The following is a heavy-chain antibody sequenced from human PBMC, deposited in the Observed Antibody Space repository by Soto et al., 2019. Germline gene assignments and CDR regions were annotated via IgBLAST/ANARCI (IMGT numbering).Heavy chain of an antibody. D-gene: IGHD3-3*01. CDR2: INSDGSST. J-gene: IGHJ5*02. V-gene: IGHV3-74*01. Sequence: EVQLVESGGGLVQPGGSLRLSCAASGFTFSSYWMHWVRQAPGKGLVWVSRINSDGSSTSYADSVKGRFTISRDNAKNTLYLQMSSLRAEDTAVYYCARVYIHYDFWSGYYPWGQGTLVTVSS. CDR1: GFTFSSYW. CDR3: ARVYIHYDFWSGYYP.